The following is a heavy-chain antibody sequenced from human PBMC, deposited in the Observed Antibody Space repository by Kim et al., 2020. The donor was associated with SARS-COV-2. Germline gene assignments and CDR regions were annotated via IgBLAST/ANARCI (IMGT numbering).Heavy chain of an antibody. CDR2: INPSGGST. CDR3: ARTGSLWFRELLKGGFDY. CDR1: GYTFTSYY. J-gene: IGHJ4*02. Sequence: ASVKVSCKASGYTFTSYYMHWVRQAPGQGLEWMGIINPSGGSTSYAQKFQGRVTMTRDTSTSTVYMELSSLRSEDTAVYYCARTGSLWFRELLKGGFDYWGQGTLVTVSS. D-gene: IGHD3-10*01. V-gene: IGHV1-46*01.